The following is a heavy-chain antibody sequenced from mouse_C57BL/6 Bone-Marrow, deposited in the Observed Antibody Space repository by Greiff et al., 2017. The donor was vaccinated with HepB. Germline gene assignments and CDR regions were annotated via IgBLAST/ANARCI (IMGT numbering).Heavy chain of an antibody. V-gene: IGHV14-4*01. CDR3: TTGRVWDY. D-gene: IGHD6-1*01. CDR2: IDPENGDT. J-gene: IGHJ2*01. CDR1: GFNIKDDY. Sequence: EVQLQESGAELVRPGASVKLSCTASGFNIKDDYMHWVKQRPEQGLEWIGWIDPENGDTEYASKFQGKATITADTSSNTAYLQLSSLTSEDTAVYYCTTGRVWDYWGQGTTLTVSS.